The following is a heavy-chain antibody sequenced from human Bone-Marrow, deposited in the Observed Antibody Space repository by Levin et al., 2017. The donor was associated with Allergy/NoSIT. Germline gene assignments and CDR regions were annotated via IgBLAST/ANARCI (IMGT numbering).Heavy chain of an antibody. CDR1: GYTFTAYY. CDR2: ISPNSGGP. D-gene: IGHD3-22*01. V-gene: IGHV1-2*02. J-gene: IGHJ3*02. CDR3: ARIGYDSSGYYYKAFDI. Sequence: GASVKVSCKASGYTFTAYYIHWVRQAPGQGLEWMGWISPNSGGPNYAQKFQGRVTVTRDTSISTVYLELARLRSDDTAVYYCARIGYDSSGYYYKAFDIWGQGTMVIVSS.